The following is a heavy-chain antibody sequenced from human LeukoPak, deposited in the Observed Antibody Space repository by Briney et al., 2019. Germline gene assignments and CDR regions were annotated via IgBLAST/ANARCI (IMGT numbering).Heavy chain of an antibody. Sequence: SETLSLTCTVSGGSVSSGSYYWSWIRQPPGEGLEWIGYIYYSGSTNYNPSLKSRVTISVDTSKNQFSLKLSSVTAADTAVYYCARDWGGIWGQGTTVTVSS. D-gene: IGHD3-16*01. CDR1: GGSVSSGSYY. CDR3: ARDWGGI. CDR2: IYYSGST. J-gene: IGHJ3*02. V-gene: IGHV4-61*01.